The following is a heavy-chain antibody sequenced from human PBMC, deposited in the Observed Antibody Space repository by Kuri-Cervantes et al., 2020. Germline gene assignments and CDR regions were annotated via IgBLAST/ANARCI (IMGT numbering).Heavy chain of an antibody. V-gene: IGHV4-39*02. CDR1: GGSISSSSYY. J-gene: IGHJ6*02. D-gene: IGHD2-15*01. CDR3: ARDSRYCSGGSCSYGMDV. Sequence: GSLRLSCTVSGGSISSSSYYWGWIRQPPGKGLEWIGSICYSGSTYYNPSLKSRVTLSVDTSKNQFSLKLSSVTAADTAVYYGARDSRYCSGGSCSYGMDVWGQGTTVTVSS. CDR2: ICYSGST.